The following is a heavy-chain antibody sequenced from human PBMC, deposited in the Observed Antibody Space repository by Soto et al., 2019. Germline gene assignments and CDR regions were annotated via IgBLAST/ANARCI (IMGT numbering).Heavy chain of an antibody. D-gene: IGHD3-22*01. CDR2: MNPNSGNT. Sequence: GASVKVSCKASGYTFTRYDINWVREATRQGREWMGWMNPNSGNTGYAQKFQGRVTMTRNTSISTAYMELSSLRSEETAVYYCASGGMTMIVVVTNDAFDIWGQGTMVTVSS. CDR3: ASGGMTMIVVVTNDAFDI. J-gene: IGHJ3*02. CDR1: GYTFTRYD. V-gene: IGHV1-8*01.